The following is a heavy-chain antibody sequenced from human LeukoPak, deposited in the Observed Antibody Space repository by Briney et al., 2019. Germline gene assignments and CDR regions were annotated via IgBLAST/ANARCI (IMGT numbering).Heavy chain of an antibody. CDR3: AKSGSGWYGQGIDY. J-gene: IGHJ4*02. D-gene: IGHD6-19*01. CDR1: GFTFSSYE. Sequence: GGSLRLSCAASGFTFSSYEMNWVRQAPGKGLEWVSYISSSGSTIYYADSVKGRFTISRDNAKNSLYLQMNSLRAEDMALYYCAKSGSGWYGQGIDYWGQGTLVTVSS. V-gene: IGHV3-48*03. CDR2: ISSSGSTI.